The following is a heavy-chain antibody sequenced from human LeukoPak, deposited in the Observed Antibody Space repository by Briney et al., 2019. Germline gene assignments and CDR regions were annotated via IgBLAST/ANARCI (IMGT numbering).Heavy chain of an antibody. D-gene: IGHD4-23*01. V-gene: IGHV4-4*07. J-gene: IGHJ4*01. CDR2: FYISGST. CDR3: ATCYGGNSWNY. Sequence: SETLSLTCTVSGGSISSYYWSWIRQPAGKGLEWIGRFYISGSTNYNPSLKSRVTMSVDTSKNQFSLKMRFITAADTAVYYCATCYGGNSWNYWGQGTRVTVSS. CDR1: GGSISSYY.